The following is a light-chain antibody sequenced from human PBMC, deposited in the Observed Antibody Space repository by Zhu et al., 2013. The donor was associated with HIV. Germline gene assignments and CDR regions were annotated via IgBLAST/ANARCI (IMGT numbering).Light chain of an antibody. Sequence: DIQMTQSPSTLSASVGDRVTISCRASQSISTWLAWYQQKPGKPPKVLIYDASSVESGVPTTFSGTGSGTQFTLTISSLQPDDFATYYCQQYDSFSYTFGQGTKLEIK. CDR2: DAS. CDR3: QQYDSFSYT. CDR1: QSISTW. J-gene: IGKJ2*01. V-gene: IGKV1-5*01.